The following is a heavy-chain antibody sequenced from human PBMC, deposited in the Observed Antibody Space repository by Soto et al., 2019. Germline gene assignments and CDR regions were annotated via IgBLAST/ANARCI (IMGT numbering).Heavy chain of an antibody. CDR1: GGSIRSYY. V-gene: IGHV4-59*01. D-gene: IGHD4-17*01. Sequence: PSETRSLTCTVSGGSIRSYYWSWIRQPPGKGLEWIGNIYYSGSTNYNPSLKSRVTISVDTSKNQFSLKLSSVTAADTAVYYCARTYGDCFDYWGQGTPVTVSS. J-gene: IGHJ4*02. CDR3: ARTYGDCFDY. CDR2: IYYSGST.